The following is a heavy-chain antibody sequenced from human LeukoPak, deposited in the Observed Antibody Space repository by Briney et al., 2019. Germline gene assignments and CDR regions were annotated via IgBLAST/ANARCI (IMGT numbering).Heavy chain of an antibody. CDR1: GFTFSDYY. CDR2: ISSSSSTI. J-gene: IGHJ4*02. CDR3: ARDQRVTEPATDY. Sequence: PGGSLRLSCAASGFTFSDYYMSWIRQAPGKGLEWVSYISSSSSTIYYADSVKGRFTISRDNAKNSLYLQMNSLRAEDTAVYYCARDQRVTEPATDYWGQGTLVTVSS. V-gene: IGHV3-11*04. D-gene: IGHD1-14*01.